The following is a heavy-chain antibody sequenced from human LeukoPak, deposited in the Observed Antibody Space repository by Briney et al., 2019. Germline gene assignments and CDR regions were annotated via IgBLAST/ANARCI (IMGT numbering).Heavy chain of an antibody. CDR1: GYTFTSYD. J-gene: IGHJ6*02. CDR2: MNPNSGNT. V-gene: IGHV1-8*01. D-gene: IGHD1-26*01. CDR3: ARVGWELPYYYYDGMDV. Sequence: ASVNVSCKASGYTFTSYDIHWVRPATGQGLAWLGWMNPNSGNTGYAQKFQGRVTMTRNTSISTAYMELSSLRSEDTAVYYCARVGWELPYYYYDGMDVWGQGTTVTVSS.